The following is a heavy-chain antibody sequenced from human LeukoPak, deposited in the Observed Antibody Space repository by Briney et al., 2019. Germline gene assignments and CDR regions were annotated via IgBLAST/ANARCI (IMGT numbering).Heavy chain of an antibody. J-gene: IGHJ4*02. V-gene: IGHV3-7*01. CDR1: GFTFSSYW. CDR2: IKQDGSEK. CDR3: ARDRGYFDWLLDY. D-gene: IGHD3-9*01. Sequence: PGGSLRLSCAASGFTFSSYWMSWVRQAPGKGLEWVANIKQDGSEKYYVDSVKDRFTISRDNAKNSLYLQMNSLRAEDTAVYYCARDRGYFDWLLDYWGQGTLVTVSS.